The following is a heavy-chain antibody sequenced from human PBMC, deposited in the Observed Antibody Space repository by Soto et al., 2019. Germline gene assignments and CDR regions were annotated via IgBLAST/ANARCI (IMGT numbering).Heavy chain of an antibody. D-gene: IGHD1-1*01. CDR3: ARDPVAASGTAFDI. V-gene: IGHV4-4*02. CDR1: GGSVSSDYW. Sequence: QVQLQESGPGLVKPSGTLSLTCVVPGGSVSSDYWWNWVRQSPAKGLEWIGEIYYTGSTKYNPSLESRVTMSVARSKNQVSLRLTSVTAADTAVYYCARDPVAASGTAFDIWGQGTVVIVSS. J-gene: IGHJ3*02. CDR2: IYYTGST.